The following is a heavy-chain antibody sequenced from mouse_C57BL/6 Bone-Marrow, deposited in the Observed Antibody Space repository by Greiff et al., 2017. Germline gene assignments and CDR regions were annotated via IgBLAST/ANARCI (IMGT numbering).Heavy chain of an antibody. CDR1: GFTFSSYT. CDR2: ISGGGGNT. J-gene: IGHJ1*03. CDR3: ARVYDGYPYWYFDV. V-gene: IGHV5-9*01. Sequence: EVQVVESGGGLVKPGGSLKLSCAASGFTFSSYTMSWVRQTPEKRLEWVATISGGGGNTYYPDSVKGRFTISRDNAKNTLYLQMSSLRSEDTALYYCARVYDGYPYWYFDVWGTGTTVTVSS. D-gene: IGHD2-3*01.